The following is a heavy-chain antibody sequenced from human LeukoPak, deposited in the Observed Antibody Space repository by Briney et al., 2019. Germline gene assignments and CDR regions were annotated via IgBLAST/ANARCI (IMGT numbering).Heavy chain of an antibody. Sequence: GASVKVSCKASGYTFTSYDINWVRQATGQGLEWMGWMNPNSGNTGYAQKFQGRVTMTRNTSISTAYMELSSLRSEDTAVYYCGRSFRRSGYSSSWNLMGYWGQGTLVTVSS. CDR3: GRSFRRSGYSSSWNLMGY. J-gene: IGHJ4*02. V-gene: IGHV1-8*01. CDR2: MNPNSGNT. D-gene: IGHD6-13*01. CDR1: GYTFTSYD.